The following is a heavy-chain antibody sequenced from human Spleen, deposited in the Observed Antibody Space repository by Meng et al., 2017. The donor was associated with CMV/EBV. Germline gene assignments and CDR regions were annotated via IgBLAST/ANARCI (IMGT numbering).Heavy chain of an antibody. V-gene: IGHV3-21*04. CDR3: AKDIERGAAAPRGMDV. CDR2: ISSSSSYI. Sequence: GGSLRLSCAASGFIVNSRTMNWVRQAPGKGLEWVSSISSSSSYIYYADSVKGRFTISRDNAKNSLYLQMNSLRAEDMALYYCAKDIERGAAAPRGMDVWGQGTTVTVSS. D-gene: IGHD2-2*01. CDR1: GFIVNSRT. J-gene: IGHJ6*02.